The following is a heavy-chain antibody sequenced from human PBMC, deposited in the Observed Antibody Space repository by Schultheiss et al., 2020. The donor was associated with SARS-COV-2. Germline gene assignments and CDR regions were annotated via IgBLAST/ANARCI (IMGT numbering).Heavy chain of an antibody. J-gene: IGHJ3*02. CDR2: IKQDGSEK. CDR3: ARDQGYAFDI. Sequence: GESLKISCAGSGFSFSNYWMSWVRQAPGKGLEWVANIKQDGSEKNYVDSVKGRFTISRDNAKNSLYLQMNSLRAEDTAVYYCARDQGYAFDIWGQGTMVTVSS. V-gene: IGHV3-7*03. CDR1: GFSFSNYW.